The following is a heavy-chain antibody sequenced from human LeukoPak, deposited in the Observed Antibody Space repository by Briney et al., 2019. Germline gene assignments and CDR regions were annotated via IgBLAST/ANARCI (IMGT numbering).Heavy chain of an antibody. Sequence: GGSLRLSCAASGFAFSSSGMSWVRQAPGKGLEWVSDISSKGDTTYYAESVKGRFTISRDNSKNTLYLQMNSLRAEDTAVYYCAKDSFGLERPNWFDPWGQGTLVTVSS. J-gene: IGHJ5*02. CDR2: ISSKGDTT. CDR3: AKDSFGLERPNWFDP. CDR1: GFAFSSSG. D-gene: IGHD1-1*01. V-gene: IGHV3-23*01.